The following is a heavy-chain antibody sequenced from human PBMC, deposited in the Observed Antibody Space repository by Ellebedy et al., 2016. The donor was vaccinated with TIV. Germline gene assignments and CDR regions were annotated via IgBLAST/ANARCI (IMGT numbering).Heavy chain of an antibody. J-gene: IGHJ4*01. D-gene: IGHD4-17*01. CDR1: GGSISSRNY. V-gene: IGHV4-4*02. CDR2: IFHTGDT. CDR3: ARNGEYALDY. Sequence: SETLSLTCDVSGGSISSRNYWSWVRQPPGKGLEWIGEIFHTGDTAYNPSLRGRVTLSVDKSNNQFSLKLTSVTAPDTAVYYCARNGEYALDYWGHGTLVTVSS.